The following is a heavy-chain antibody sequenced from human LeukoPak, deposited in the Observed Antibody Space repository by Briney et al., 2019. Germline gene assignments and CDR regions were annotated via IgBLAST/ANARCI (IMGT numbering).Heavy chain of an antibody. V-gene: IGHV3-21*01. CDR1: GFTFSSYS. Sequence: GGSLRLSCAASGFTFSSYSMNWVRQAPGEGLEWVSSISSSSSYIYYADSVKGRFTISRDNAKNSLYLQMNSLRAEDTAVYYCARDLYDYVWGSYRYGGVFDYWGQGTLVTVSS. J-gene: IGHJ4*02. D-gene: IGHD3-16*02. CDR3: ARDLYDYVWGSYRYGGVFDY. CDR2: ISSSSSYI.